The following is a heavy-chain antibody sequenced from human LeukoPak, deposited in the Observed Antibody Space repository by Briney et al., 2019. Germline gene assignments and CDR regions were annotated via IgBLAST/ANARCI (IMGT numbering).Heavy chain of an antibody. CDR1: GFTFSSYS. CDR2: ISSSSSTI. V-gene: IGHV3-48*04. Sequence: GGSLRLSCAASGFTFSSYSMNWVRQAPGKGLEWVSYISSSSSTIYYADSVKGRFTISRDNAKNSLYLQMNSLRAEDTAVYYCARVNAITIFGGFDYWGQGTLVTVSS. D-gene: IGHD3-3*01. J-gene: IGHJ4*02. CDR3: ARVNAITIFGGFDY.